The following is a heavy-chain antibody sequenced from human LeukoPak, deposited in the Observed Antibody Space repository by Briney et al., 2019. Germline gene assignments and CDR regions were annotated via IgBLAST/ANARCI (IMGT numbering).Heavy chain of an antibody. V-gene: IGHV4-4*07. J-gene: IGHJ4*02. D-gene: IGHD3-10*01. CDR1: GGSISSYY. CDR2: IYTSWST. CDR3: AISYGSGSYFDC. Sequence: SETLSLTCTVSGGSISSYYWSWIRQPAGKGLEWIGRIYTSWSTNYNPSLKGRVTMSVDTSKNQFSLKLSSVTAADTAVYYCAISYGSGSYFDCWGQGTLVTVSS.